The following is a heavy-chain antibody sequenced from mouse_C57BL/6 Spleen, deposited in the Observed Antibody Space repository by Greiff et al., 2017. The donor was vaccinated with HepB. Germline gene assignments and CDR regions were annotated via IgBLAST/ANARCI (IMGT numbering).Heavy chain of an antibody. Sequence: EVQVVESGGGLVKPGGSLKLSCAASGFTFSSYAMSWVRQTPEKRLEWVATISDGGSYTYYPDNVKGRFTISRDNAKNNLYLQMSHLKSEDTAMYYCARANPRAMDYWGQGTSVTVSS. V-gene: IGHV5-4*01. CDR3: ARANPRAMDY. D-gene: IGHD2-10*02. CDR2: ISDGGSYT. CDR1: GFTFSSYA. J-gene: IGHJ4*01.